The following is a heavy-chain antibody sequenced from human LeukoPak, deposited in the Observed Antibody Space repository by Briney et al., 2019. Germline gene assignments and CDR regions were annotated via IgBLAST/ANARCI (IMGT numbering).Heavy chain of an antibody. CDR3: AKDIVATICAFDI. CDR2: ISGSGGST. V-gene: IGHV3-23*01. CDR1: GFTFSSYA. Sequence: DPGGSLRPSCAASGFTFSSYAMSWVRQAPGKGLEWVSAISGSGGSTYYADSVKGRFTISRDNSKNTLYLQMNSLRAEDTAVYYCAKDIVATICAFDIWGQGTMVTVSS. J-gene: IGHJ3*02. D-gene: IGHD5-12*01.